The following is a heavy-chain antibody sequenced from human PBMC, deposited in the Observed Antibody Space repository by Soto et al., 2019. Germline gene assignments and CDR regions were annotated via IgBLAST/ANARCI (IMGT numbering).Heavy chain of an antibody. CDR1: GGSISSYY. CDR3: ARDRGRGPNNWFDP. CDR2: IYTSGST. D-gene: IGHD3-10*01. J-gene: IGHJ5*02. Sequence: QVQLQESGPGLVKPSETLSLTCTVSGGSISSYYWSWIRQPAGKGLEWIGRIYTSGSTNYNPSLKSRVTMSVDTSKNQLSLKLSSVTAADTAVYYCARDRGRGPNNWFDPWGQGTLVTVSS. V-gene: IGHV4-4*07.